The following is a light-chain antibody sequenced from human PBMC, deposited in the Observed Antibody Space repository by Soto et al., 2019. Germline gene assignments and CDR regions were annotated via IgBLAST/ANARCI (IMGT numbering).Light chain of an antibody. J-gene: IGLJ2*01. CDR1: SSDVGGYNY. V-gene: IGLV2-11*01. CDR3: CSYAGSYTPPVV. CDR2: DVS. Sequence: QSALTQPRSVSGSPGQSVTISCTGTSSDVGGYNYVSWYQQHPGKAPKLMIYDVSKRPSGVPDRFSGSKSGNTASLTISGLQAEDEADYCCCSYAGSYTPPVVFGGGTKLTVL.